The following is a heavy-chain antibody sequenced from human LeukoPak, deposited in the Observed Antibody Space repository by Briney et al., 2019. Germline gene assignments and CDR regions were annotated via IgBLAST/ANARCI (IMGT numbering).Heavy chain of an antibody. CDR1: GFTFDDYA. V-gene: IGHV3-9*01. J-gene: IGHJ4*02. CDR2: ISWNSGSI. D-gene: IGHD5-18*01. CDR3: AKPHLIQLWSPFFDY. Sequence: GGSLRLSCAASGFTFDDYAMHWVRQAPGKGLEWVSGISWNSGSIGYADSVKGRFTISRDNAKNSLYLQMNSLRAEDTALYYCAKPHLIQLWSPFFDYWGQGTLVTVSS.